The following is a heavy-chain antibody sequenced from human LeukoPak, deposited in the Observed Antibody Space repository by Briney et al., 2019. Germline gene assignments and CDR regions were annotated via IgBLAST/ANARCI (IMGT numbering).Heavy chain of an antibody. J-gene: IGHJ4*02. CDR3: ARPGTYSWIQLWFSL. D-gene: IGHD5-18*01. CDR2: ISSSGSTI. CDR1: GFTFSDYY. Sequence: PGGSLRLSCAASGFTFSDYYMSWIRQAPGKGLEWVSYISSSGSTIYYADSVKGRFTISRDNAKNSLYLQMNSLRAEDTAVYYCARPGTYSWIQLWFSLWGQGTLVTVSS. V-gene: IGHV3-11*01.